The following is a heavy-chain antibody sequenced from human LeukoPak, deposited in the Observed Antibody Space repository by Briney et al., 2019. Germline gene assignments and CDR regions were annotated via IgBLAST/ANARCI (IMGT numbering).Heavy chain of an antibody. CDR2: IYYSGST. J-gene: IGHJ4*02. CDR3: ARQRYFDSSNDY. D-gene: IGHD3-9*01. Sequence: SETLSLTCTVSGGSISSSSYYWGWIRQPPGKGLEWIGSIYYSGSTYYNPSLKSRVTISVDTSKNQFSLKLSSVTAADTAVYYCARQRYFDSSNDYWGQGTLVTVSS. V-gene: IGHV4-39*01. CDR1: GGSISSSSYY.